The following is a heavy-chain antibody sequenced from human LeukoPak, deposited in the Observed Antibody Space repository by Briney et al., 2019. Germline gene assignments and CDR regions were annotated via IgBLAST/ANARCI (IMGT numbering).Heavy chain of an antibody. D-gene: IGHD2-2*01. CDR1: GFTFSSYE. V-gene: IGHV3-21*01. Sequence: GGSLRLSCAASGFTFSSYEMNWVRQAPGKGLEWVSSISSSSSYIYYADSVKGRFTISRDNAKNSLYLQMNSLRAEDTAVYYCARAAEGGGYCSSTSCSYYMDVWGKGTTVTVSS. J-gene: IGHJ6*03. CDR3: ARAAEGGGYCSSTSCSYYMDV. CDR2: ISSSSSYI.